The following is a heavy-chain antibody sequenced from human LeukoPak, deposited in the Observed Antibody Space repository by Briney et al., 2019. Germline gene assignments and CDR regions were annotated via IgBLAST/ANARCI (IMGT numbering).Heavy chain of an antibody. CDR1: GFTFSSYA. V-gene: IGHV3-30*04. CDR3: ARVSGTFYPEYYFYCGLDV. J-gene: IGHJ6*02. CDR2: ISYDGSDK. D-gene: IGHD2-15*01. Sequence: GGSLRLSCVASGFTFSSYAMHWVRQAPGKGLEWVAVISYDGSDKYYADSVRGRFTVSRDSSKNTLYLQMNSLRAEDTAVYYCARVSGTFYPEYYFYCGLDVCGQGTTVIVS.